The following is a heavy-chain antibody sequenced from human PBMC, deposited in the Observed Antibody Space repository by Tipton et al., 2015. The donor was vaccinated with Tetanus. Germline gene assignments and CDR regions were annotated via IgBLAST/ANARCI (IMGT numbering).Heavy chain of an antibody. D-gene: IGHD2-2*02. CDR3: ARVNSDIVVVPAAIGFDY. V-gene: IGHV4-31*03. Sequence: TLSLTCTVSGGSISSGGYYWSWIRQHPGKGLEWIGYIYYSGSTYYNPSLKSRVTISVDTSKNQLSLKLSSVTAADTAVYYCARVNSDIVVVPAAIGFDYWGQGTLVTVSS. CDR1: GGSISSGGYY. CDR2: IYYSGST. J-gene: IGHJ4*02.